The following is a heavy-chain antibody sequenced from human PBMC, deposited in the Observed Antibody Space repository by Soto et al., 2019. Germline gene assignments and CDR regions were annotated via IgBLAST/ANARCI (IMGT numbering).Heavy chain of an antibody. V-gene: IGHV3-23*01. CDR1: GFTLSMSA. J-gene: IGHJ3*01. Sequence: EVQLMESGGGLVQPGGSLRRSCASSGFTLSMSAVNWVRQAPGKGLDWVSYISDSGDRTYYADSVKGRFTISRDRSKNTVSLQLDSLRAEETAVYYCANDRGIIVKAGDAFDVWGQGTKVTVSS. CDR2: ISDSGDRT. CDR3: ANDRGIIVKAGDAFDV. D-gene: IGHD3-16*02.